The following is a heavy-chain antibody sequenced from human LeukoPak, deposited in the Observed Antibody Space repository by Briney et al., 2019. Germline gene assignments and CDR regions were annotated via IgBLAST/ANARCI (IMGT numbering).Heavy chain of an antibody. J-gene: IGHJ3*02. Sequence: GGSLRLSCAASGFTFSSYGMQWVRQAPGKGLEWVAFIRYDGSNKYYADSVKGRFTISRDNSKNTLYLQMNSLRAEDTAVYYCAKVAREFMGAFDIWGQGTMVTVSS. D-gene: IGHD3-10*01. CDR3: AKVAREFMGAFDI. CDR1: GFTFSSYG. V-gene: IGHV3-30*02. CDR2: IRYDGSNK.